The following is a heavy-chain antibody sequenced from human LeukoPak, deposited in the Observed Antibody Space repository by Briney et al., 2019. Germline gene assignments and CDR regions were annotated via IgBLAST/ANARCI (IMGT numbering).Heavy chain of an antibody. Sequence: SGTLSLTCAVSGGSISSTNWWSWVRQPPGKGLEWIGEINHSGSTNYNPSLKSRVTISVDTSKNQFSLKLSSVTAADTAVYYCARGKTHAEPHITIFGVVTPDFDYWGQGTLVTVSS. CDR3: ARGKTHAEPHITIFGVVTPDFDY. J-gene: IGHJ4*02. D-gene: IGHD3-3*01. V-gene: IGHV4-4*02. CDR1: GGSISSTNW. CDR2: INHSGST.